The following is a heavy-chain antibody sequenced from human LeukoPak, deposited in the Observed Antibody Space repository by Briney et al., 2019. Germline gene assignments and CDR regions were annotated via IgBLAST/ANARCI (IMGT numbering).Heavy chain of an antibody. D-gene: IGHD6-13*01. CDR1: GYTFSSYA. Sequence: SVKVSCKASGYTFSSYAISWVRQAPGQGLEWMGRIIPILGIANYAQKFQGRVTITADKSTSTAYMELSSLRSEDTAVYYCARSADLHVNYYYGMDVWGQGTTVTVSS. J-gene: IGHJ6*02. CDR3: ARSADLHVNYYYGMDV. V-gene: IGHV1-69*04. CDR2: IIPILGIA.